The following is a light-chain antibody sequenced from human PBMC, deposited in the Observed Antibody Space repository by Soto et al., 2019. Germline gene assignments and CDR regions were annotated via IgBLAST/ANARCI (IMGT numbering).Light chain of an antibody. CDR1: QNLSSN. J-gene: IGKJ3*01. V-gene: IGKV3-15*01. CDR3: KHYNDWLTFT. CDR2: GAS. Sequence: EIVMTQSPATLSVSPGESATLSCRASQNLSSNLAWYQQKPGQAPRLLIYGASTRATGIPARFSGSGSGTEFTLTISSLQSEDFAVYFCKHYNDWLTFTFGPGTKVDF.